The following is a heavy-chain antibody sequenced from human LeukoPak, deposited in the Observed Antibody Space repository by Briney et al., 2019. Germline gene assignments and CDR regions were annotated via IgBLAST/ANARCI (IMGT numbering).Heavy chain of an antibody. CDR1: GYTFISYA. J-gene: IGHJ5*02. V-gene: IGHV1-3*04. Sequence: ASVKVSCKASGYTFISYAMHWVRQAPGQRLEWMGWINTGNGNTKYSQKFQGRVTIIRDTSASTAYMELSSLRSEDTAVYYCARDRYTYGYVPPPNWFDPWGQGTLVTVSP. CDR3: ARDRYTYGYVPPPNWFDP. D-gene: IGHD5-18*01. CDR2: INTGNGNT.